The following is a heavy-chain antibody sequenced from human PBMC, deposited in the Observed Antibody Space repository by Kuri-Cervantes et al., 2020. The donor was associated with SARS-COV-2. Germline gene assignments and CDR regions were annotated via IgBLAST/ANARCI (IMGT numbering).Heavy chain of an antibody. J-gene: IGHJ4*02. V-gene: IGHV4-31*03. CDR1: GGSISSGNYY. D-gene: IGHD5-12*01. CDR2: IYYSGST. Sequence: SETLSLTCTVSGGSISSGNYYWSWICQHPGKGLEWIGYIYYSGSTYYNPSLKSRVTMSLDTSKNQFSLKLTSVSAADTAVYYCAREWKGRYSGTFTDYWGPGTLVTVSS. CDR3: AREWKGRYSGTFTDY.